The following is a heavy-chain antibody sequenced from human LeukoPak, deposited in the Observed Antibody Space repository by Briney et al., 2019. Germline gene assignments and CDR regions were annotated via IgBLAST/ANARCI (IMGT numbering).Heavy chain of an antibody. CDR3: ARDAREVLLWFGEFFP. D-gene: IGHD3-10*01. J-gene: IGHJ5*02. Sequence: ASVKVSCKASGGTFSSYEISWVRQAPGQGLEWMGGIIPMFGTAKYAQKFQGRVTITADKSTSTAYMELRSLRSDDTAVYYCARDAREVLLWFGEFFPWGQGTLVTVSS. CDR1: GGTFSSYE. CDR2: IIPMFGTA. V-gene: IGHV1-69*06.